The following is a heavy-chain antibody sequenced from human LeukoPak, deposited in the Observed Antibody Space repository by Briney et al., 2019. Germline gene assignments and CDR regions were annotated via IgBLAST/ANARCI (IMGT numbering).Heavy chain of an antibody. CDR2: IYSGGST. CDR1: GFTVSSSY. CDR3: ARIMEGYYYGMDV. V-gene: IGHV3-66*01. Sequence: GGSLRLSCAASGFTVSSSYMSWVRQAPGKGLEWVSVIYSGGSTYYADSVKGRFTISRDSSKNTLYLQMNSLRAEDTAVYYCARIMEGYYYGMDVWGQGTTVTVSS. J-gene: IGHJ6*02. D-gene: IGHD3-16*01.